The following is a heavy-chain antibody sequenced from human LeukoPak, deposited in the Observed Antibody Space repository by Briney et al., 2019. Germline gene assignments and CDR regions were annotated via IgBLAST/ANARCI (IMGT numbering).Heavy chain of an antibody. CDR2: TYYMSNWYN. D-gene: IGHD3-10*01. CDR3: ARADMIRERQFDALDI. J-gene: IGHJ3*02. CDR1: GDSISSSSFT. Sequence: SQTLSLTCAISGDSISSSSFTWNWIRQSPSRGPEWLGRTYYMSNWYNDYAVSVKSRLIINPDTSKNQFSLHLNFVTPEDTAVYYCARADMIRERQFDALDIWGQGTMVTVSS. V-gene: IGHV6-1*01.